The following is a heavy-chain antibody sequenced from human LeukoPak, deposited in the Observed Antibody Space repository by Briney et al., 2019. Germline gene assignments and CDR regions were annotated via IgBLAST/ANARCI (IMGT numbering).Heavy chain of an antibody. CDR3: ARLSTAPGHFQH. Sequence: GESLKISCKGSGYSFTNYWIGWVRQMPGKGLEWMGFISPGDSDTRYSPSFQGQVTISADKSISTAYLQWSSLKASDTAMYYRARLSTAPGHFQHWGQGTLVTVSS. J-gene: IGHJ1*01. CDR1: GYSFTNYW. D-gene: IGHD5-18*01. V-gene: IGHV5-51*01. CDR2: ISPGDSDT.